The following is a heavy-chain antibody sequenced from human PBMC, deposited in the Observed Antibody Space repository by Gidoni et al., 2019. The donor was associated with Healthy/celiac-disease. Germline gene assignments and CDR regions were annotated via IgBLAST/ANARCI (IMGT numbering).Heavy chain of an antibody. CDR1: GFTFSSYG. J-gene: IGHJ4*02. CDR2: IWYDGSNK. V-gene: IGHV3-33*01. D-gene: IGHD3-9*01. CDR3: AREYYDILTGYYSEEGYFDY. Sequence: QVQLVESGGGVVQPGRSLRLSCAASGFTFSSYGMHWVRQAPGKGLEWVAVIWYDGSNKYYADSVKGRFTISRDNSKNTLYLQMNSLRAEDTAVYYCAREYYDILTGYYSEEGYFDYWGQGTLVTVSS.